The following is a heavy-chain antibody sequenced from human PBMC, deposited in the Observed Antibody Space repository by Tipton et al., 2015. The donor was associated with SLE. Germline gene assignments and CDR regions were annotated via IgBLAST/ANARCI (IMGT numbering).Heavy chain of an antibody. Sequence: WIRQPPGKGLEWMGIIYPGDSDTRYSPSFQGQVTISADKSISTAYLQWSSLKASDTAMYYCARLGDTRWYYYMDVWGKGTTVTVSS. V-gene: IGHV5-51*01. J-gene: IGHJ6*03. D-gene: IGHD3-16*01. CDR3: ARLGDTRWYYYMDV. CDR2: IYPGDSDT.